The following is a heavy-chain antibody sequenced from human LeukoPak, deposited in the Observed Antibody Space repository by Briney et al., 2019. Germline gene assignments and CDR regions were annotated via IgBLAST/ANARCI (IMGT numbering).Heavy chain of an antibody. CDR2: IRYDGSNK. CDR3: ARDRVDYYDSSGYFGYFDY. CDR1: GFTFSSYG. D-gene: IGHD3-22*01. Sequence: GGSLRLSCAASGFTFSSYGMHWVRQAPGKGLEWVAFIRYDGSNKYYADSVKGRFTISRDNSKNTLYLQMNSLRAEDTAVYYCARDRVDYYDSSGYFGYFDYWGQGTLVTVSS. V-gene: IGHV3-30*02. J-gene: IGHJ4*02.